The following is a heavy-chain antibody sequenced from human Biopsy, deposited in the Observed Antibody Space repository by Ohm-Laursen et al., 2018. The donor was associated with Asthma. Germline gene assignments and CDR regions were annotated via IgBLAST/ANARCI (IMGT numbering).Heavy chain of an antibody. J-gene: IGHJ4*02. D-gene: IGHD6-19*01. CDR3: VRAVRNEQWLAPFDY. CDR1: GGSISSFY. Sequence: SDTLSLTCSVYGGSISSFYWSWIRPSPEKGLEWMGYVYWTGSTNYNPSLKSRITMSVDTSKNRMFPELTSVTAADTAIYYCVRAVRNEQWLAPFDYWGQGKPVTVSS. CDR2: VYWTGST. V-gene: IGHV4-59*07.